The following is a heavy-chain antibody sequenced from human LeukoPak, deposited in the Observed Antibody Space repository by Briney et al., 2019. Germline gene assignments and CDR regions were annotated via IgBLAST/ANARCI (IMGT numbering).Heavy chain of an antibody. D-gene: IGHD3-3*01. CDR3: AKGKAHDDLDWFDP. J-gene: IGHJ5*02. Sequence: GGSLRLSCGASRLTFSSYAMTWVRQAPGKGLEWVSSIIGSGDGTYYADSVKGRFTISRDNSKNTLYLQMNSVTAKEKPMRYCAKGKAHDDLDWFDPWGQGTLVTVSS. V-gene: IGHV3-23*01. CDR2: IIGSGDGT. CDR1: RLTFSSYA.